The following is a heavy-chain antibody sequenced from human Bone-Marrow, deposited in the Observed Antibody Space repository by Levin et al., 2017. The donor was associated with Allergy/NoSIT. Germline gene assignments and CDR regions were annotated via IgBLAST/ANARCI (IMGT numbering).Heavy chain of an antibody. J-gene: IGHJ4*02. CDR3: AKEYSTSSGGDFFDY. Sequence: PGGSLRLSCAASGFTFSSYAMSWVRQAPGKGLEWVSAISASGGNTYYTDSVKGRFTISRDNSKKTLYLQMNSLRAEDTAVYYCAKEYSTSSGGDFFDYWGQGTLVSVSS. CDR2: ISASGGNT. V-gene: IGHV3-23*01. D-gene: IGHD6-6*01. CDR1: GFTFSSYA.